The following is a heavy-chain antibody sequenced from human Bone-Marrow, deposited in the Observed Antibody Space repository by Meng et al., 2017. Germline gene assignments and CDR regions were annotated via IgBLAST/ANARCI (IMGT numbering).Heavy chain of an antibody. J-gene: IGHJ4*02. CDR3: ARDRNYQYYYYDSSGYYYYRYFDD. CDR1: GFTFSSYS. V-gene: IGHV3-21*01. CDR2: ISSSSSYI. D-gene: IGHD3-22*01. Sequence: GESLKISCAASGFTFSSYSMNWVRQAPGKGLEWVSSISSSSSYIYYADSVKGRFTISRDNAKNSLYLQMNSLRAEDTAVYYCARDRNYQYYYYDSSGYYYYRYFDDWGQGTLVTVSS.